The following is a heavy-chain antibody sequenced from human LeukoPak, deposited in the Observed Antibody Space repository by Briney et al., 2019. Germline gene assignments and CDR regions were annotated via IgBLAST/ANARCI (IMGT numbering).Heavy chain of an antibody. Sequence: ASVKVSCKASGYTFTGYYMHWVRQAPGRGLEWMGCINPNSGGTNYAQKFQGRVTMTRDTSISTAYMELSRLRSDDTAVYYCARRGIAAAGTQVVWFDPWGQGTLVTVSS. V-gene: IGHV1-2*02. CDR3: ARRGIAAAGTQVVWFDP. CDR2: INPNSGGT. CDR1: GYTFTGYY. D-gene: IGHD6-13*01. J-gene: IGHJ5*02.